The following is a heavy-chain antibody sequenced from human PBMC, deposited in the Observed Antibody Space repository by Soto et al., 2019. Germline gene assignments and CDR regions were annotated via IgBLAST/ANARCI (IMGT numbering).Heavy chain of an antibody. Sequence: GGSLRLSCAASGFTFSDYYMSWIRQAPGKGLEWVSYISSSGSTIYYADSVKGRFTISRDNAKNSLYLQMNSLRAEDTAVYYCARGAVEEAAAGKIFDYWGQGTLVTVSS. J-gene: IGHJ4*02. CDR2: ISSSGSTI. CDR3: ARGAVEEAAAGKIFDY. V-gene: IGHV3-11*01. D-gene: IGHD6-13*01. CDR1: GFTFSDYY.